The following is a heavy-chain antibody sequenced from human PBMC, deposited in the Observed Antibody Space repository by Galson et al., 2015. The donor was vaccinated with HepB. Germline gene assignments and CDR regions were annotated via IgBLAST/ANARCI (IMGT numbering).Heavy chain of an antibody. V-gene: IGHV3-48*04. Sequence: SLRLSCAASTFIFSTYSMNWVRQAPGKGLEWVSYISSSSTTKYYADSVKGRFTISRDNAKNSLFLQMNSLRAEDTAVYYCAKDRVGYWNDLFDYWGQGTLVTVSS. J-gene: IGHJ4*02. CDR3: AKDRVGYWNDLFDY. CDR2: ISSSSTTK. CDR1: TFIFSTYS. D-gene: IGHD1-1*01.